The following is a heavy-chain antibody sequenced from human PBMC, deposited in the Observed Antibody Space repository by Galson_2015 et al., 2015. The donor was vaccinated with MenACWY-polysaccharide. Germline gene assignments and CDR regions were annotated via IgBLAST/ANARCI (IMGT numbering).Heavy chain of an antibody. D-gene: IGHD4-23*01. Sequence: SVKVSCKASGNAFTGYYMHWVRQAPGQGLEWMGWINLNSGGTNYAQNFQGRVTMTRDTSITTAYMDLSRLRSDDTAIYYCAIHDYGGNSGAFDIWGQGTMATVSS. CDR1: GNAFTGYY. CDR3: AIHDYGGNSGAFDI. V-gene: IGHV1-2*02. CDR2: INLNSGGT. J-gene: IGHJ3*02.